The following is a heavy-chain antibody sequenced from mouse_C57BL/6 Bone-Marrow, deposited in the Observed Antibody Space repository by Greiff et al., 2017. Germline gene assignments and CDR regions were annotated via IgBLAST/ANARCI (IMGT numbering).Heavy chain of an antibody. J-gene: IGHJ2*01. CDR3: TTPNWGDY. CDR2: IDPENGDT. V-gene: IGHV14-4*01. Sequence: EVKLVESGAELVRPGASVKLSCTASGFNIKDDYMHWVKQRPEQGLEWIGWIDPENGDTEYASKFQGKATITADTSSNTAYLQLSSLTSEDTAVYYCTTPNWGDYWGQGTTLTVSS. CDR1: GFNIKDDY. D-gene: IGHD4-1*01.